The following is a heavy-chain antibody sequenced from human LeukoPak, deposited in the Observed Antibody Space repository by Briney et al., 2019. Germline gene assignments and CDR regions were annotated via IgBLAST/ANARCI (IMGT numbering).Heavy chain of an antibody. CDR2: INPNSGGT. J-gene: IGHJ4*02. V-gene: IGHV1-2*02. D-gene: IGHD2-8*01. CDR1: VYTFTGYY. CDR3: ARDRGVYYFDY. Sequence: ASVKVSFKASVYTFTGYYMHWVRQAPGQGLEWMGWINPNSGGTNYAQKFQGRVTMTRDTSITTAYMELSRLRSDDTAVYYCARDRGVYYFDYWGQGTLVTVSS.